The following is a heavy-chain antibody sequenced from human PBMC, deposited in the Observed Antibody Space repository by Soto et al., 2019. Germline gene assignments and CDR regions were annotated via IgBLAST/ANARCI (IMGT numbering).Heavy chain of an antibody. D-gene: IGHD3-22*01. CDR1: GASLSDNY. CDR2: INHSVNT. CDR3: AREPYDTTGNRIDS. J-gene: IGHJ5*01. V-gene: IGHV4-34*01. Sequence: SETLSLTCAVYGASLSDNYCNWLRQPPGKGLEWIGEINHSVNTNYNPSLRSRVTISIDTSKNQLSLNLRSLTAADTAVYFCAREPYDTTGNRIDSWGQGIPVTVSS.